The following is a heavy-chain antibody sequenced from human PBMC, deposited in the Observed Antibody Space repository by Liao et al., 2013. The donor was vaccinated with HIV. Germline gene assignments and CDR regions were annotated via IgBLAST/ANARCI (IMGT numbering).Heavy chain of an antibody. V-gene: IGHV4-30-4*08. CDR3: ARVPFLSWYFDL. CDR2: ISYSGST. Sequence: QVQLQESGPGLVKPSQTLSLTCTVSGGSITSGDYYWSWIRQTPGKGLEWIGYISYSGSTYYNPSLKSRVTISIDTSKNQFSLKLSSVTAADTAVYYCARVPFLSWYFDLWGRGTLVTVSS. J-gene: IGHJ2*01. CDR1: GGSITSGDYY. D-gene: IGHD2/OR15-2a*01.